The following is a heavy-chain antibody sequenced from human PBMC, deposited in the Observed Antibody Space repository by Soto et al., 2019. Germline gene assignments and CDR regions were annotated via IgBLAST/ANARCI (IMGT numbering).Heavy chain of an antibody. CDR3: ARESSVYSVDDAFDI. J-gene: IGHJ3*02. CDR2: INTNSGGT. V-gene: IGHV1-2*04. CDR1: GYTFTGYY. Sequence: ASVKVSCKASGYTFTGYYMHWVRQAPGQGLEWMGWINTNSGGTNYAQKFQGWVTMTRDTSISTAYMQLSRLRSDDTAVYYCARESSVYSVDDAFDICGQGTMVTVSS. D-gene: IGHD3-22*01.